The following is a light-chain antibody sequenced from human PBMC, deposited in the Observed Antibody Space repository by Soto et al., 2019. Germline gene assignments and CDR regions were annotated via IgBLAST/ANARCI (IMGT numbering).Light chain of an antibody. V-gene: IGLV2-14*03. CDR1: TSDIGSYNR. CDR3: ISFTSSRTWV. Sequence: QSALTQPASVSGSPGQSITISCTGTTSDIGSYNRVSWYQQHPGKAPTLMMNDVSNRPSGVSDRFSGSKSGNTASLTISGLQAEDEADSYCISFTSSRTWVFGGGTKLTVL. CDR2: DVS. J-gene: IGLJ3*02.